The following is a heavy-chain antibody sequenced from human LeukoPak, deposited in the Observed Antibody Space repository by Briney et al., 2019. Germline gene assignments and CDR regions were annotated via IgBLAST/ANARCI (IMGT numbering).Heavy chain of an antibody. D-gene: IGHD5-18*01. V-gene: IGHV3-30*18. CDR1: GFTFSSYG. CDR3: AKPHTAMVSYYFDY. J-gene: IGHJ4*02. Sequence: GGSLRLSCAASGFTFSSYGMNWVRQAPGKGLEWVAVVSYDGSAKYYADSVKGRFTISRDNSKNTLSLQMNSLRAEDTAVYYCAKPHTAMVSYYFDYWGQGTLVTVSS. CDR2: VSYDGSAK.